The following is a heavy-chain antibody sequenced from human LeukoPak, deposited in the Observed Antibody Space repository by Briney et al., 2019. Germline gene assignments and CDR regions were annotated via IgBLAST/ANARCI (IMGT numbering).Heavy chain of an antibody. J-gene: IGHJ3*02. CDR1: GGSISSYY. CDR3: ARHRITMVRGVTLDAFDI. V-gene: IGHV4-59*08. CDR2: IYYSGST. D-gene: IGHD3-10*01. Sequence: TSETLSLTCTVSGGSISSYYWSWIRQPPGKGLEWIGYIYYSGSTNYNPSLKSRVTISVDTSKNQFSLKLSSVTAADTAVYYCARHRITMVRGVTLDAFDIWGQGTMVTVSS.